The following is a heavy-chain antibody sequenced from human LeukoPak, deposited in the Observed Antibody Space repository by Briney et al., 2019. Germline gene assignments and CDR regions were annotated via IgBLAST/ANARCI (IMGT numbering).Heavy chain of an antibody. CDR1: GFTFSTYW. CDR3: ARDLGAVTGNFDY. V-gene: IGHV3-33*08. J-gene: IGHJ4*02. Sequence: GGSLRLSCAASGFTFSTYWMHWVRQAPGKGLEWVAVIWYDGSNKYYTDSVKGRFTISRDNPKNTLYLQMNSLRAEDTAVYYCARDLGAVTGNFDYWGQGTLVTVSS. D-gene: IGHD6-19*01. CDR2: IWYDGSNK.